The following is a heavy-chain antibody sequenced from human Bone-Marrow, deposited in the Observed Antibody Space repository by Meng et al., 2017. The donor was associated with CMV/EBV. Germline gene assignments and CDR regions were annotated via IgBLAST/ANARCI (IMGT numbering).Heavy chain of an antibody. V-gene: IGHV4-38-2*02. CDR2: INHSGST. D-gene: IGHD1-26*01. CDR3: AREGATARDFDY. Sequence: GSLRLSCTVSGYSVSSGFHWGWIRQPPGKGLEWIGEINHSGSTNYNPSLKSRVTISVDTSKNQFSLKLSSVTAADTAVYYCAREGATARDFDYWGQGTLVTVSS. CDR1: GYSVSSGFH. J-gene: IGHJ4*02.